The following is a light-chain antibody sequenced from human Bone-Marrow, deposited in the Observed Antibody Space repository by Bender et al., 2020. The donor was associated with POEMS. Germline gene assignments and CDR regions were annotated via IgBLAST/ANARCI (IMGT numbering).Light chain of an antibody. CDR1: SSDVGGYNY. Sequence: QSALTQPPSVSGSPGQSVTISCTGTSSDVGGYNYVSWYQQHPGKAPKLMIYDVNTRPSGVSNRVSGSKSGNTASLTISGLRAEDEADYYCSSYAGSNSVLFGGGTKLTVL. CDR2: DVN. CDR3: SSYAGSNSVL. V-gene: IGLV2-11*01. J-gene: IGLJ2*01.